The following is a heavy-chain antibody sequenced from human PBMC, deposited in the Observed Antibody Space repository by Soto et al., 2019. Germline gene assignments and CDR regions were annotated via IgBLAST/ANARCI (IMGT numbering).Heavy chain of an antibody. D-gene: IGHD6-19*01. CDR3: ARGLFGQQWLVGFDT. CDR2: TTPMFATE. J-gene: IGHJ4*02. Sequence: QVHLVQSGAEVKKPGSSVKVSCKASGGSFSNYIFAWVRQAPGQGLEWMGGTTPMFATEQNAQKLQGRVTITADESTSTVYMDLTSLTSDDTAVYYCARGLFGQQWLVGFDTWGQGTLVTVSS. V-gene: IGHV1-69*01. CDR1: GGSFSNYI.